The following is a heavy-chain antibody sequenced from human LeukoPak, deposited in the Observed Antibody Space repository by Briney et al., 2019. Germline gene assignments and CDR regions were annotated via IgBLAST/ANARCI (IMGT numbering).Heavy chain of an antibody. J-gene: IGHJ4*02. CDR1: GGSFSGYY. Sequence: SETLSLTCAVYGGSFSGYYWSWIRQPPGKGLECIGEINHSGSTNYNPSLKSRATISVDTSKNQFPLKLSSVTAADTAVYYCARGRKNYYDSSGYYFDYWGQGTLVTVSS. CDR3: ARGRKNYYDSSGYYFDY. D-gene: IGHD3-22*01. V-gene: IGHV4-34*01. CDR2: INHSGST.